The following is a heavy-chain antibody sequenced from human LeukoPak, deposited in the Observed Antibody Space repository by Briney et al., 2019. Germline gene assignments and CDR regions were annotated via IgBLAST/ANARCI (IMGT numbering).Heavy chain of an antibody. Sequence: GGSLRLSCAASGFTFSSYAMSWVRQAPGKGQEWVSAISGSGGSTYYADSVKGRFTISRDNSKNTLYLQMNSLRAEDTAVYYCAKDWAARCSGGSCYSAGFLYYYYGMDVWGQGTTVTVSS. J-gene: IGHJ6*02. CDR2: ISGSGGST. CDR3: AKDWAARCSGGSCYSAGFLYYYYGMDV. D-gene: IGHD2-15*01. CDR1: GFTFSSYA. V-gene: IGHV3-23*01.